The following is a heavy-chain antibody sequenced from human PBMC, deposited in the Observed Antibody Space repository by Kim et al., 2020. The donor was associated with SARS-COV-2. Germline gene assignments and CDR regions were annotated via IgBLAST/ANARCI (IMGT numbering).Heavy chain of an antibody. CDR3: ARGRVVVPAAMMY. J-gene: IGHJ4*02. Sequence: YADSVKGRFTISRDNSKNTLYLQMNSLRAEDTAVYYCARGRVVVPAAMMYWGQGTLVTVSS. V-gene: IGHV3-33*01. D-gene: IGHD2-2*01.